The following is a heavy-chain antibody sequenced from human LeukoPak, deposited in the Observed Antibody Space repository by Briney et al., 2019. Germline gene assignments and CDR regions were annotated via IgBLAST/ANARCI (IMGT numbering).Heavy chain of an antibody. J-gene: IGHJ4*02. V-gene: IGHV7-4-1*02. CDR2: VNTNTGNP. D-gene: IGHD3-22*01. CDR1: GYTFTDYA. Sequence: ASVKVSCKPSGYTFTDYAINWVRQAPGQGLEYMGWVNTNTGNPTYAQGFTGRFVFSSDSSVSTAYLQITSLKADDSALYFCASCNDSSGYFAYWGQGTLVTVSS. CDR3: ASCNDSSGYFAY.